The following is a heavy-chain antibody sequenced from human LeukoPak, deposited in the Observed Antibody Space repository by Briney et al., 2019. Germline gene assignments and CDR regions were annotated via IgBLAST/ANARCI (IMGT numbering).Heavy chain of an antibody. Sequence: ASVKVSCKASGYTFTSYGISWVRQAPGQGLEWMGWISAYNGNTNYAQKLQGRVTMTTDTSTSTAYMELRSLRSGDTAVYYCARWDIVVVVAATLDYWGQGTLVTVSS. J-gene: IGHJ4*02. CDR3: ARWDIVVVVAATLDY. CDR2: ISAYNGNT. V-gene: IGHV1-18*01. CDR1: GYTFTSYG. D-gene: IGHD2-15*01.